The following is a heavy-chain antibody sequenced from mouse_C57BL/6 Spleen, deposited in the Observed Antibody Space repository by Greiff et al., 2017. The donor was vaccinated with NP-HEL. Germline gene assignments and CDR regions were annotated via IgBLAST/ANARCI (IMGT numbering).Heavy chain of an antibody. CDR3: GREVYDYEHDVDY. Sequence: VQLQQSGAELVKPGASVKISCKASGYAFSSYWMNWVKQRPGKGLEWIGQIYPGYGDTNYNGKFKGKATLTADKSSSTAYMQLSSLTSEDSAVYFCGREVYDYEHDVDYWGQGTTLTVAS. V-gene: IGHV1-80*01. D-gene: IGHD2-4*01. CDR2: IYPGYGDT. CDR1: GYAFSSYW. J-gene: IGHJ2*01.